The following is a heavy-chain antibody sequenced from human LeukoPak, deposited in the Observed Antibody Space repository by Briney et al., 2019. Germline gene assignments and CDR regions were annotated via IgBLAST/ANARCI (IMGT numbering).Heavy chain of an antibody. V-gene: IGHV3-23*01. CDR2: ISGSGGGT. CDR3: AKGGFDWFGDDY. J-gene: IGHJ4*02. D-gene: IGHD3-10*01. Sequence: GGTLRLSCAASGFTFSTYGMSWVRQAPGKGLEWVSAISGSGGGTYYADSVKGRFTISRDNSKNTLYLQMSSLRVEDTAVYYCAKGGFDWFGDDYWGLGTLVTVSS. CDR1: GFTFSTYG.